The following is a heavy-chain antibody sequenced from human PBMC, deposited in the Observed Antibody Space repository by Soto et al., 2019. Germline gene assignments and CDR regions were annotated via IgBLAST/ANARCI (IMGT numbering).Heavy chain of an antibody. CDR3: ARGRRAQYGSGSYYLDY. V-gene: IGHV1-18*01. J-gene: IGHJ4*02. CDR2: ISAYNGNT. D-gene: IGHD3-10*01. CDR1: GYTFTSYG. Sequence: ASVKVSCKASGYTFTSYGISWVRQAPGQGLEWMGWISAYNGNTNYAQKLQGRVTMTTDTSTSTAYMELRSLRSDDTAVYYCARGRRAQYGSGSYYLDYWGQGTLVTVSS.